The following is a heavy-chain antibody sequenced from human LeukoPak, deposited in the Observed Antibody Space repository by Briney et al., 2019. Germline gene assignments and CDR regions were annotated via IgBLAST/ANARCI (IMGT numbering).Heavy chain of an antibody. V-gene: IGHV3-74*01. CDR2: ISPDGRNI. D-gene: IGHD1-7*01. Sequence: GGSLRLSCAASGFTLSDYWMNWVRQVPGKGPVWVSHISPDGRNIAYTDSVKGRFTISRDNAKNTLYLQMNSLRVGDTAVYYCVRVGGGTTPYDCWGQGTLVTVSS. J-gene: IGHJ4*02. CDR1: GFTLSDYW. CDR3: VRVGGGTTPYDC.